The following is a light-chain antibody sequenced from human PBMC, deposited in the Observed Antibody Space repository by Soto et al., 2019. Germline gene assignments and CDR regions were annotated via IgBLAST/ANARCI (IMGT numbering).Light chain of an antibody. CDR1: RSVLYSSNNKNY. CDR2: WAS. V-gene: IGKV4-1*01. J-gene: IGKJ1*01. CDR3: QQYYSTPPT. Sequence: DIVMTQSPDSLAVSLGERATINCKSSRSVLYSSNNKNYLVWYQQKSGQPPKLLISWASIRESVVPDRFSGSGSGTDFTLTISSLQAEDVAVYYCQQYYSTPPTFGQGTKGEIK.